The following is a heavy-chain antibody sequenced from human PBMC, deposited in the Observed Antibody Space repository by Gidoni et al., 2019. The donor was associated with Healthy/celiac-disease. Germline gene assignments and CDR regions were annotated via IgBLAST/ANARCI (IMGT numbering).Heavy chain of an antibody. D-gene: IGHD2-21*02. Sequence: QVQLVQSGAEVKKPGSAVKVYCKASGGNFSSYTISRVRQAPGQGLEWMGRIIPILGIANYAQKFQSRVTITADKSTSTAYMELSSLRSEDTAVYYCAGQIRVVTAFSGGMDVWGQGTTVTVSS. V-gene: IGHV1-69*02. CDR1: GGNFSSYT. J-gene: IGHJ6*02. CDR2: IIPILGIA. CDR3: AGQIRVVTAFSGGMDV.